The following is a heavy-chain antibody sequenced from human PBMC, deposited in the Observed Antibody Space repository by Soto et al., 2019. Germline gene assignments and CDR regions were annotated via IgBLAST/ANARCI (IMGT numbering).Heavy chain of an antibody. CDR3: ARESGYSYGLSLHYYYYGMDV. CDR1: GGTFSSYA. J-gene: IGHJ6*04. CDR2: IIPIFGTA. Sequence: SVKVSCKASGGTFSSYAISWVRQAPGQGLEWMGGIIPIFGTANYAQKFQGRVTITADKSTSTAYMELSSLRSEDTAVYYCARESGYSYGLSLHYYYYGMDVWGEGTTVTVSS. V-gene: IGHV1-69*06. D-gene: IGHD5-18*01.